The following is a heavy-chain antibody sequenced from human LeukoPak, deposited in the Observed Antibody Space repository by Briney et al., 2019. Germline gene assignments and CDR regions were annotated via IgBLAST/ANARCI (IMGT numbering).Heavy chain of an antibody. D-gene: IGHD4-17*01. CDR1: GGSFSGYY. CDR3: ARGDYGDPPGYCYYGMDV. Sequence: SETLSLTCAVYGGSFSGYYWSWVRQPPGKGLEWIGEINHSGSTNYNPSLKSRVTISVDTSKNQFSLKLSSVTAADTAVYYCARGDYGDPPGYCYYGMDVWGQGTTVTVSS. J-gene: IGHJ6*02. CDR2: INHSGST. V-gene: IGHV4-34*01.